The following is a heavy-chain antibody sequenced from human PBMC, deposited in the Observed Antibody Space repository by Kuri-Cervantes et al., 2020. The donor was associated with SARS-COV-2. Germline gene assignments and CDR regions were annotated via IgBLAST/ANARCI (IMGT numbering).Heavy chain of an antibody. CDR3: AKGVSAADSYYFDY. D-gene: IGHD6-13*01. CDR1: GFTFSSYA. Sequence: GESLKISCAASGFTFSSYAMSWVRQAPGKGLEWVSAISGSGGSTYHADSVKGRFTISRDNSKNTLYLQMNSLRAEDTAVYYCAKGVSAADSYYFDYWGQGTLVTVSS. CDR2: ISGSGGST. V-gene: IGHV3-23*01. J-gene: IGHJ4*02.